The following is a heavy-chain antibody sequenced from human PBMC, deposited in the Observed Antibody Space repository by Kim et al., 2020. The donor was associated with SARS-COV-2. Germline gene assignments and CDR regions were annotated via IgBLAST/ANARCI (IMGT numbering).Heavy chain of an antibody. CDR1: GFTFSDYY. Sequence: GGSLRLSCAASGFTFSDYYMSWIRQAPGKGLEWVSYISSSGSTIYYADSVKGRFTISRDYAKNSLYLQMNSLRADDTAVYYCASTVRSRYYYYGMDVWGQGTTVTVSS. D-gene: IGHD4-4*01. CDR3: ASTVRSRYYYYGMDV. V-gene: IGHV3-11*01. CDR2: ISSSGSTI. J-gene: IGHJ6*02.